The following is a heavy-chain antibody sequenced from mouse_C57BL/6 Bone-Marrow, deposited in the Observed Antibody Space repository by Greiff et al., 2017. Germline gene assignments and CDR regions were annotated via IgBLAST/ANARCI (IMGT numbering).Heavy chain of an antibody. CDR2: IDPENGDT. CDR3: TIYYYGSY. V-gene: IGHV14-4*01. Sequence: EVQLQQSGAELVRPGASVKLSCTASGFNIKDDYMHWVKQRPEQGLEWIGWIDPENGDTEYASKFQGKATITADTSSNPAYLQLSSLTSEDTAVYYCTIYYYGSYWGQGTTLTVSS. D-gene: IGHD1-1*01. CDR1: GFNIKDDY. J-gene: IGHJ2*01.